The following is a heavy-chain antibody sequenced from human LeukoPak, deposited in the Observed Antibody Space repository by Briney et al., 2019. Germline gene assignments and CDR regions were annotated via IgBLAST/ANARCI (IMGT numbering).Heavy chain of an antibody. CDR2: INPNRGGT. D-gene: IGHD4-17*01. CDR3: ARDPAYGDYEGY. CDR1: GYTFTGYY. J-gene: IGHJ4*02. V-gene: IGHV1-2*02. Sequence: GASVKVSCKASGYTFTGYYMHWVRQAPGQGLEWMGWINPNRGGTNYAQKFQGRVTMTRDTSISTAYMELSRLRSDDTAVYYCARDPAYGDYEGYWGQGTLVTVSS.